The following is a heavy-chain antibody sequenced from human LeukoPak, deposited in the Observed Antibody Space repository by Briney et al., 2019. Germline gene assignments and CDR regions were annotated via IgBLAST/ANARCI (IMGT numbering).Heavy chain of an antibody. V-gene: IGHV3-23*01. J-gene: IGHJ4*02. CDR3: AKVRAAAGKG. CDR2: ISGSGGST. D-gene: IGHD6-13*01. Sequence: PGGSLRLSCAASGFTSSSYAMSWVRQAPGKGLGWVSAISGSGGSTYYAASVKGRFTISRDNSKYTLYLQMNSLRAEDTAVYYCAKVRAAAGKGWGQGTLVTVSS. CDR1: GFTSSSYA.